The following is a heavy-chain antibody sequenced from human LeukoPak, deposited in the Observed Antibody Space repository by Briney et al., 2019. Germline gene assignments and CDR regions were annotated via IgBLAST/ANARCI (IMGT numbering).Heavy chain of an antibody. V-gene: IGHV1-2*02. CDR3: ASLCSGGSCYGAFDI. CDR2: INPNSGGT. CDR1: GYTFTGYY. J-gene: IGHJ3*02. D-gene: IGHD2-15*01. Sequence: GASVKVSCKASGYTFTGYYMHWVRQAPGQGLEWMGWINPNSGGTNYAQKFQGRVTMTRDTSISTAYMELSSLRSEDTAVYYCASLCSGGSCYGAFDIWGQGTMVTVSS.